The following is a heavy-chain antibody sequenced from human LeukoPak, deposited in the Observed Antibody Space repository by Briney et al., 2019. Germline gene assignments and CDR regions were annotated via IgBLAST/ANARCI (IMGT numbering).Heavy chain of an antibody. CDR3: ARGWGPTGLDY. CDR1: GDTFTDYH. Sequence: GASVKVSCKTIGDTFTDYHIHWLRQAPAQGLQWMGWINPNSGGTILAQKFQGRVTMTRDTSFKTAYMDLTSLKSDDTAVYYCARGWGPTGLDYWGQGTLVTVS. CDR2: INPNSGGT. V-gene: IGHV1-2*02. J-gene: IGHJ4*02. D-gene: IGHD3-9*01.